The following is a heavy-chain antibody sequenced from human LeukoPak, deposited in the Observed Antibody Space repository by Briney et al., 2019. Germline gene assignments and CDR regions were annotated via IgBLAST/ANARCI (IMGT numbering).Heavy chain of an antibody. CDR2: INPNSGGT. V-gene: IGHV1-2*02. CDR3: ARGMGGSGSYPYNFDY. CDR1: GYTFTGYY. D-gene: IGHD3-10*01. Sequence: ASVKVSCKASGYTFTGYYMHWVRQAPGQGLEWMGWINPNSGGTNYAQKFQGRVTMTRDTSISTAYMELSRLRSDDTAVYYCARGMGGSGSYPYNFDYWGQGTLVTVSS. J-gene: IGHJ4*02.